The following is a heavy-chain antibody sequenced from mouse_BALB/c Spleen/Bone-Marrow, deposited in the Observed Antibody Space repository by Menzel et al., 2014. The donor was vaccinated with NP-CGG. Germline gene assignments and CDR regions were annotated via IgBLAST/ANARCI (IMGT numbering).Heavy chain of an antibody. CDR1: GFTFSSFG. CDR3: ARSHFYGNFFDY. Sequence: EVQRVESGGGSVQPGGSRKLSCAASGFTFSSFGMHWFRQAPEKGLEWVAFISTGSTIIYYADTVKGRFTISRDNPNNTLFLQMTSLRSEDTAMYYCARSHFYGNFFDYWGQGTTLTVSS. CDR2: ISTGSTII. V-gene: IGHV5-17*02. J-gene: IGHJ2*01. D-gene: IGHD2-1*01.